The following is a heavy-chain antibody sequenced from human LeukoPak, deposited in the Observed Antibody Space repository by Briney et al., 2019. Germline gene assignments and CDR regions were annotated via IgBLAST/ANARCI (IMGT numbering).Heavy chain of an antibody. J-gene: IGHJ4*02. CDR1: GFTFSSHA. D-gene: IGHD3-3*01. V-gene: IGHV3-23*01. Sequence: GGSLRLSCAASGFTFSSHAMAWVRQAPGKGLEWVSAISGSSGSTYYADSVKGRFTISRDNSKNTVYLQMNNLRADDTAVYYCARDPGVVAFHYLDYWGQGTLVTVSS. CDR2: ISGSSGST. CDR3: ARDPGVVAFHYLDY.